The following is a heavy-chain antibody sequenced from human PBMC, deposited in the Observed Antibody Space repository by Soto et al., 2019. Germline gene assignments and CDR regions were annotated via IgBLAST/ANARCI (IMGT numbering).Heavy chain of an antibody. V-gene: IGHV4-39*01. J-gene: IGHJ3*02. CDR2: IYYSGST. CDR3: ARRVFWSGRNAFDI. D-gene: IGHD3-3*01. Sequence: SETLSLTCTVSGGSISSSSYYWGWIRQPPGKGLEWLGSIYYSGSTYYNPSLKSRVTISVDTSQNQFSLKLSSVTAADTAVYYCARRVFWSGRNAFDIWGQGTMVTVSS. CDR1: GGSISSSSYY.